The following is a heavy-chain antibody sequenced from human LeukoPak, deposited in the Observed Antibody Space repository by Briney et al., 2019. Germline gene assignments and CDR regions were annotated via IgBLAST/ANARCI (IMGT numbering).Heavy chain of an antibody. CDR3: ARGPRGYSYGDSTGDYYYYGMDV. D-gene: IGHD5-18*01. CDR2: IGTAGDT. CDR1: GFTFSSYD. J-gene: IGHJ6*02. V-gene: IGHV3-13*01. Sequence: PGGSLRLSCAASGFTFSSYDMHWVRQATGKGLERVSAIGTAGDTYYPGSVKGRFTISRENAKNSLYLQMNSLRAGDTAVYYCARGPRGYSYGDSTGDYYYYGMDVWGQGTTVTVSS.